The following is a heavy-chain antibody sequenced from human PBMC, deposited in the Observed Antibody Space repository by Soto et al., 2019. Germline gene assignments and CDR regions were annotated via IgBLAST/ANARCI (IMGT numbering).Heavy chain of an antibody. CDR3: AKNLPTTGRFHY. V-gene: IGHV4-39*01. D-gene: IGHD1-1*01. CDR1: GASITSTTYF. J-gene: IGHJ4*02. CDR2: IYYSRKT. Sequence: PSETLSLTCTLSGASITSTTYFWAWIRQPPGKGLEWVGSIYYSRKTHYNPSLKSRVNISVDRSKNQFSLQMTSVTAADTAVYYCAKNLPTTGRFHYWGQGTLVTVS.